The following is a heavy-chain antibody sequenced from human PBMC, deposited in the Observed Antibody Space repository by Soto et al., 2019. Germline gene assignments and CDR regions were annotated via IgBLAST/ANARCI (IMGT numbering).Heavy chain of an antibody. CDR2: ISGSGGST. J-gene: IGHJ5*02. CDR3: ARPAVVIPAASAGWFDP. D-gene: IGHD2-2*01. Sequence: GGSLRLSCAASGFTFSSYAMSWVRQAPGKGLEWVSAISGSGGSTYYADSVKGRFTISRDNSKNTLYLQMNSLRAEDTAVYYGARPAVVIPAASAGWFDPWGQGTLVTVSS. V-gene: IGHV3-23*01. CDR1: GFTFSSYA.